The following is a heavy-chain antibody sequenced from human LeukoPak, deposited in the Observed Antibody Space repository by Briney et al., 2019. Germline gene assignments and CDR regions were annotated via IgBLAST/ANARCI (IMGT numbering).Heavy chain of an antibody. CDR1: GFTFRSHA. J-gene: IGHJ4*02. Sequence: GGSLRLSCAASGFTFRSHAMPWIRQAPGKGLEWVAVITHDDKNRDYIEPVKGRFTISRDNSRDTLYLQMNSLRTEDTAVYYCGKSYDPETRYRGSDIWGQGALVTVSS. CDR2: ITHDDKNR. D-gene: IGHD1-26*01. V-gene: IGHV3-30*18. CDR3: GKSYDPETRYRGSDI.